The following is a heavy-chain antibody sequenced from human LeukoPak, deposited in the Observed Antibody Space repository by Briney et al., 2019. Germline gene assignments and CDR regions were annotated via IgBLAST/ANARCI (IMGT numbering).Heavy chain of an antibody. V-gene: IGHV3-21*04. J-gene: IGHJ4*02. CDR3: ARHVGGLDY. CDR1: GFIFSDYA. CDR2: INGDSSSR. Sequence: PGVSLRLSCAASGFIFSDYAMNWVRQVPGKGLEWISYINGDSSSRLYADSVKGRFAISRDDAKRSLYLEMNSLRVEDTGVYFCARHVGGLDYWGPGTKVIVSS. D-gene: IGHD1-26*01.